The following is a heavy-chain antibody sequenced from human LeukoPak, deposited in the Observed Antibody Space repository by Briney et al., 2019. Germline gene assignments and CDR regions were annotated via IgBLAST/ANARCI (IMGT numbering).Heavy chain of an antibody. CDR2: ISSTGSHT. J-gene: IGHJ4*02. CDR1: GFTFSDYY. Sequence: GGSLRLSCAASGFTFSDYYMSWIRQAPGKGLEWVSYISSTGSHTTYADSLKGRFTISRDNAKNSLYLQMNSLRAEDTAVYYCAREGLNFDYWGQGTLVTVSS. CDR3: AREGLNFDY. V-gene: IGHV3-11*06.